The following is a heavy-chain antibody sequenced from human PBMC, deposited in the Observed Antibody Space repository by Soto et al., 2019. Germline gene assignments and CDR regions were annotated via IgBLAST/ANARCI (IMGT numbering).Heavy chain of an antibody. V-gene: IGHV4-31*03. J-gene: IGHJ6*02. CDR1: GGSISSGGYY. Sequence: QVQLQESGPGLLKPSQTLSLTCTVSGGSISSGGYYWSWIRQHPGKGLEWIGYIYYSGSTYYNPSLKSRVTISVDTSKNQFSLKLSSVTAADTAVYYCAREPVFPGSYGMDVWGQGTTVTVSS. CDR2: IYYSGST. D-gene: IGHD2-21*01. CDR3: AREPVFPGSYGMDV.